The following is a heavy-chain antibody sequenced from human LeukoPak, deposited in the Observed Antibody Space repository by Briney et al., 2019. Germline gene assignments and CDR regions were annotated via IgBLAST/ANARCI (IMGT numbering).Heavy chain of an antibody. Sequence: GGSLRLSCLASRFPVNNNVIHWVRQAPGKGLEWVSRISGDESTTSYADSVKGRFTIFRDNAKNTLFLQMNSLRVEDTAVYYCAGGSTLDRGLVYYWGQGTLVTVSS. CDR1: RFPVNNNV. D-gene: IGHD3-10*01. CDR2: ISGDESTT. J-gene: IGHJ4*02. CDR3: AGGSTLDRGLVYY. V-gene: IGHV3-74*01.